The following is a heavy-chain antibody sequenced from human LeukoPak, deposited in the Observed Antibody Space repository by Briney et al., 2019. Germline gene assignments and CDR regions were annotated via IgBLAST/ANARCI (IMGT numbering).Heavy chain of an antibody. CDR2: ISSSSSYI. Sequence: GGSLRLSCAASGFTFSSYSMNWVRQAPGKGLEWVSSISSSSSYIYYADSVKGRFTISRDNAKNSLYLQMNSLRAEDTAVYYCARDLGSGWQHFDYWGQGTLVTVSS. CDR1: GFTFSSYS. J-gene: IGHJ4*02. D-gene: IGHD6-19*01. V-gene: IGHV3-21*01. CDR3: ARDLGSGWQHFDY.